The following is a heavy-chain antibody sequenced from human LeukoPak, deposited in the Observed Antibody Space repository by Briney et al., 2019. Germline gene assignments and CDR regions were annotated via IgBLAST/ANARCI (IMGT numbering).Heavy chain of an antibody. J-gene: IGHJ6*03. CDR3: AREDYYMDV. Sequence: PSETLSLTCTVSGGSISSYYWSWIRQPPGKGLEWIGYIYYGGSTNYNPSLKSRVTISVDTSKNQFSLKLSSVTAADTAVYYCAREDYYMDVWGKGTTVTVSS. CDR2: IYYGGST. CDR1: GGSISSYY. V-gene: IGHV4-59*12.